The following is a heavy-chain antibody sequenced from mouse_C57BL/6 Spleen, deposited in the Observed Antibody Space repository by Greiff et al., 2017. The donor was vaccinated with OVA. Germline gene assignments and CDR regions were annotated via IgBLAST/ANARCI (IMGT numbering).Heavy chain of an antibody. D-gene: IGHD2-3*01. CDR2: ISYSGST. CDR1: GYSITSGYD. CDR3: ARDYDSPHWYFDV. Sequence: EVQGVESGPGMVKPSQSLSLTCTVTGYSITSGYDWHWIRHFPGNKLEWMGYISYSGSTNYNPSLKSRISITHDTSKNHFFLKLNSVTTEDTATYYCARDYDSPHWYFDVWGTGTTVTVSS. V-gene: IGHV3-1*01. J-gene: IGHJ1*03.